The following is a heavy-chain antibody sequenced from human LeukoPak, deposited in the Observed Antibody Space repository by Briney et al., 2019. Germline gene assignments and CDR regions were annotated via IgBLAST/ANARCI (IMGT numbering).Heavy chain of an antibody. V-gene: IGHV1-69*13. Sequence: SVKVSCKASGGTFSSYAISWVRQAPGQGLEWMGGIIPIFGTANYAQKFQGRVTVTADESTSTAYMELSSLRSADTAVYYCASGTPPNYYYYYYMDVWGKGATVTVSS. CDR2: IIPIFGTA. CDR3: ASGTPPNYYYYYYMDV. J-gene: IGHJ6*03. D-gene: IGHD1-7*01. CDR1: GGTFSSYA.